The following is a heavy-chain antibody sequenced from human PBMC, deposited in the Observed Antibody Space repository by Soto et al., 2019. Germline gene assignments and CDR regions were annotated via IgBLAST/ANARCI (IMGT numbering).Heavy chain of an antibody. CDR1: GGTFSSYA. J-gene: IGHJ6*02. CDR2: IIPIFGTA. Sequence: QVQLVQSGAEVKKPGSSVKVSCKASGGTFSSYAISWVRQAPGQGLEWMGGIIPIFGTANYAQKFQGRVTITADESTSTADMELSSLRSEDTAVYYCARGSACSTSCPTYYYGMDVWGQGTTVTVSS. V-gene: IGHV1-69*01. CDR3: ARGSACSTSCPTYYYGMDV. D-gene: IGHD2-2*01.